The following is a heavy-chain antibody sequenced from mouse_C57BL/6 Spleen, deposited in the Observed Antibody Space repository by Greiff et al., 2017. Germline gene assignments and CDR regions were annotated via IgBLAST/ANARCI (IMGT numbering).Heavy chain of an antibody. CDR3: ARREMVYGSSIDY. D-gene: IGHD1-1*01. J-gene: IGHJ2*01. Sequence: VQLQQSGAELAKPGASVKLSCKASGYTFTSYWMHWVKQRPGQGLEWIGYINPSSGYTKYNQKFKDKATLTADKSSTTAYMQLSSLTYEDSAVYYCARREMVYGSSIDYWGQGTTLTVSS. CDR2: INPSSGYT. CDR1: GYTFTSYW. V-gene: IGHV1-7*01.